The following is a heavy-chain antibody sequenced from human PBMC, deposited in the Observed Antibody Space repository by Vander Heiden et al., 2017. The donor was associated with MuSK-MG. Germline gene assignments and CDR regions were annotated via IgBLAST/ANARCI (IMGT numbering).Heavy chain of an antibody. CDR2: INHSGST. J-gene: IGHJ4*02. D-gene: IGHD6-19*01. Sequence: QVQLQQWGAGLLQPSETLSLPCAVYGGSLRGYYWSWIRQPPGKGLEWIGEINHSGSTNYNPSLKSRVTISVDTSKNQFSLKLSSVTAADTAVYYCARGRRAGTPFYWGQGTLVTVSS. CDR1: GGSLRGYY. V-gene: IGHV4-34*01. CDR3: ARGRRAGTPFY.